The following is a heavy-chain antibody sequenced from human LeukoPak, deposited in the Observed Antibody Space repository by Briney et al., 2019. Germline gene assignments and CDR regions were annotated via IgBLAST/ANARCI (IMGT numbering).Heavy chain of an antibody. CDR3: ARERQNWNDVNYYYYMDV. V-gene: IGHV6-1*01. J-gene: IGHJ6*03. CDR1: GDSVSSNSAA. Sequence: SQTLSLTCAISGDSVSSNSAAWNWIRQSPSRGLEWLGRTYYRSKWYNDYAVSVKSRITINPDTSKNQFSLQLNSVTPEDTAVYYCARERQNWNDVNYYYYMDVWGKGTTVTVSS. CDR2: TYYRSKWYN. D-gene: IGHD1-1*01.